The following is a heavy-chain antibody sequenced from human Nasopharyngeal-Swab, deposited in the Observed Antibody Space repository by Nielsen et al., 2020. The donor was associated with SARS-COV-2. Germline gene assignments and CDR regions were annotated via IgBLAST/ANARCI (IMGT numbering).Heavy chain of an antibody. V-gene: IGHV3-9*01. D-gene: IGHD2-15*01. CDR1: GFTFDDYA. Sequence: FLRLSCAASGFTFDDYAMHWVRQAPGKGLEWVSGISWNSGSIGYADSVKGRFTISRDNAKNSLYLQMNSLRAEDTALYYCAKDIIDIVVVVVATGFDYWGQGTLVTVSS. J-gene: IGHJ4*02. CDR2: ISWNSGSI. CDR3: AKDIIDIVVVVVATGFDY.